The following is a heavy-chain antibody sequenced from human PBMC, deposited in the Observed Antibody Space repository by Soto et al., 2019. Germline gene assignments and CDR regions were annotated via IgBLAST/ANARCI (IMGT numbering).Heavy chain of an antibody. V-gene: IGHV3-30*18. Sequence: QVQLVESGGGVVQPGRSLRLSCAASGFTFSNYGMHWVRQAPGKGLEWVAVISYHGRDKYYADSVKGRFTISRDNSMNTLYLEMNSLRAEDTAVYYCAKDHLMTTVTTVGYWGQGTLVTVSS. CDR1: GFTFSNYG. D-gene: IGHD4-17*01. CDR2: ISYHGRDK. J-gene: IGHJ4*02. CDR3: AKDHLMTTVTTVGY.